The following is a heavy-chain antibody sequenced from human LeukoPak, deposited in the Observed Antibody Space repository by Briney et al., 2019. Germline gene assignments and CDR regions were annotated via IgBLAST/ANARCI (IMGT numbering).Heavy chain of an antibody. CDR1: GFTFSSYG. CDR2: IWYDGSNK. CDR3: ARSLYCTNGVCSGAYFDY. Sequence: SGGSLRLSCAASGFTFSSYGMHWVRQAPGKRLEWVAVIWYDGSNKYYADSVKGRFTISRDNSKNTLYLQMNSLRAEDTAVYYCARSLYCTNGVCSGAYFDYWGQGTLVTVSS. D-gene: IGHD2-8*01. V-gene: IGHV3-33*01. J-gene: IGHJ4*02.